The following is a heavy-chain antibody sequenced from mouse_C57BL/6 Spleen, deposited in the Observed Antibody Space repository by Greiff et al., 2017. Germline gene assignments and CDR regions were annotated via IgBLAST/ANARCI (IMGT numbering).Heavy chain of an antibody. CDR1: GYTFTSYW. V-gene: IGHV1-64*01. CDR3: ARDGYWYFDV. Sequence: QVQLQQPGAELVKPGASVKLSCKASGYTFTSYWMHWVKQRPGQGLEWIGMIHPNSGSTNYNEKFKSKATLTVDKSSSAAYMQLSSLTSEDSAVYYCARDGYWYFDVWGTGTTVTVSS. CDR2: IHPNSGST. J-gene: IGHJ1*03. D-gene: IGHD2-3*01.